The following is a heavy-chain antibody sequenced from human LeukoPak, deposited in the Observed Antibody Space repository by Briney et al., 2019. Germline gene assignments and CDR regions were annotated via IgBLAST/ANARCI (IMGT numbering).Heavy chain of an antibody. CDR1: GFTFSSSG. D-gene: IGHD5-12*01. CDR2: ISYDGSNR. CDR3: AKETRGSYSDY. Sequence: GGSLRLSCAASGFTFSSSGMHGVRQAPGKGLEWVAFISYDGSNRYYADSVKGRFTISRDNSKNTLYLQMNSLRAEDTAVYYCAKETRGSYSDYWGQGTLVTVSS. V-gene: IGHV3-30*02. J-gene: IGHJ4*02.